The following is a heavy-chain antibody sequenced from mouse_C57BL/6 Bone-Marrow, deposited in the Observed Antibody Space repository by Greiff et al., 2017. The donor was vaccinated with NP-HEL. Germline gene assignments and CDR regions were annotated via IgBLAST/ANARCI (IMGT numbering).Heavy chain of an antibody. Sequence: DVKLQESGAELVRPGASVKLSCTASGFNIKDDYMHWVKQRPEQGLEWIGWIDPENGDTEYASKFPGQATITADTSSNTAYLQLSSLTSEDTAVYYCTTYGPFDYWGQGTTLTVSS. CDR1: GFNIKDDY. J-gene: IGHJ2*01. CDR2: IDPENGDT. D-gene: IGHD1-1*02. V-gene: IGHV14-4*01. CDR3: TTYGPFDY.